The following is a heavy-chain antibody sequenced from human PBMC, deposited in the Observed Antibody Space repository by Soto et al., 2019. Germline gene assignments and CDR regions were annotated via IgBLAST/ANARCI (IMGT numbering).Heavy chain of an antibody. V-gene: IGHV4-39*01. CDR1: GGSISNGNYY. CDR3: ARHYYGSGTPDY. CDR2: VYYSGIT. Sequence: QLQLQESGPGLVKPSETMSVTCKVSGGSISNGNYYWGWIRQPPGKGLEWIGSVYYSGITYYNLSLKSRVTISIDTSNNQFSLKLSSVTAADPAVYYCARHYYGSGTPDYWGQGTLVTVSS. D-gene: IGHD3-10*01. J-gene: IGHJ4*02.